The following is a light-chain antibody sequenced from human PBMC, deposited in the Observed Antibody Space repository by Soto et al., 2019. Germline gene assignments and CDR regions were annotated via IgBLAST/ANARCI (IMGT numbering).Light chain of an antibody. J-gene: IGKJ1*01. CDR2: DAS. V-gene: IGKV1-5*01. CDR3: QQYTGDKAPWT. CDR1: QTISSW. Sequence: DIQMTQSPSALAASVGDRVTSTCRASQTISSWLAWYQQKPGKAPNLLIYDASSLESGVPSRFSGSGSGTEFTLTISSLQPDDSATYYCQQYTGDKAPWTFGQGTKVDIK.